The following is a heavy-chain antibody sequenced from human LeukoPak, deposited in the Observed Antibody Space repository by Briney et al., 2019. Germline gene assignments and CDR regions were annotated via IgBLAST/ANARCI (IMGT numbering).Heavy chain of an antibody. CDR2: IKQDGSEK. CDR1: GFTFSTYW. J-gene: IGHJ3*02. D-gene: IGHD3-10*01. Sequence: GGPLILSCAASGFTFSTYWMSWVRQAPGKGLEWVANIKQDGSEKYYVDSVKGRFTISRDNAKNSLYLQMNSLRAEDTAVYYCARGDYYDSGTSFIDAFDIWGQGTMVTVSS. CDR3: ARGDYYDSGTSFIDAFDI. V-gene: IGHV3-7*04.